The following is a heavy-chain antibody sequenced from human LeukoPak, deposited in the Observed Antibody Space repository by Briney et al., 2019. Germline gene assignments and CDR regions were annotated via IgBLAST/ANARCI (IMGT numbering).Heavy chain of an antibody. D-gene: IGHD5-18*01. CDR3: ARDAVDTAMADGFDI. V-gene: IGHV1-18*01. J-gene: IGHJ3*02. CDR2: ISAYNGNT. CDR1: GGTFSSYA. Sequence: ASVKVSCKASGGTFSSYAISWVRQAPGQGLEWMGWISAYNGNTNYAQKLQDRVTMTTDTSTSTAYMELRSLRSDDTAVYYCARDAVDTAMADGFDIWGQGTMVTVSS.